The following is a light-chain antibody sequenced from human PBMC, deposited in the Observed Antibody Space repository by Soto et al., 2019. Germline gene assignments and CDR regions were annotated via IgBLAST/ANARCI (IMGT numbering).Light chain of an antibody. J-gene: IGKJ1*01. Sequence: DIVMTQSPDSLAVSLGERATINCKSSQSVLYSSNNKNYLAWYQQKPGQPPKLLIYCASTRESGVPDRFSGSGSGTDFTLTISSLQAEDVALYYCQQYYSTPPVTFGQGTKVEIK. CDR3: QQYYSTPPVT. V-gene: IGKV4-1*01. CDR2: CAS. CDR1: QSVLYSSNNKNY.